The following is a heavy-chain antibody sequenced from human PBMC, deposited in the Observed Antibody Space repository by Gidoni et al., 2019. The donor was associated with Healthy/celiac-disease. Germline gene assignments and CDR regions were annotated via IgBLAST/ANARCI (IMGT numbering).Heavy chain of an antibody. CDR1: GYTFSSYA. Sequence: EVQLLESGGGLVQPGGSLRFSCEASGYTFSSYALRWVRQAPGKGLEWVSAISGSGGSTYYADSVKGRFTISRDNSKNTLYLQMNSLRAEDTAVYYCAKSGDILRYFDWLFHDAFDIWGQGTMVTVSS. D-gene: IGHD3-9*01. CDR3: AKSGDILRYFDWLFHDAFDI. CDR2: ISGSGGST. V-gene: IGHV3-23*01. J-gene: IGHJ3*02.